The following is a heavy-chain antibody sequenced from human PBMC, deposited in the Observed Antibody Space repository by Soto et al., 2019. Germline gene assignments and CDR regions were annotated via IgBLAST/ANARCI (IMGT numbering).Heavy chain of an antibody. V-gene: IGHV1-18*01. D-gene: IGHD1-1*01. CDR3: ARGRYGDY. J-gene: IGHJ4*02. Sequence: QVHLVQSGAEVKKPGASVKVSCKGSGYAFTTYGITWGRQAPGQGLERMGWISAHNGNTNYAQKLQARVTVTRDTSTSTAYMELRSLRSDDTAVYYCARGRYGDYWGQGALVTVSS. CDR2: ISAHNGNT. CDR1: GYAFTTYG.